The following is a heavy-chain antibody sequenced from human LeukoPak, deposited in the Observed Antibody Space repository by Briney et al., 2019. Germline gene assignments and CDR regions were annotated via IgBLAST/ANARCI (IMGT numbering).Heavy chain of an antibody. CDR2: IYYTGTT. CDR3: AKLSVYYDSGSFIDY. J-gene: IGHJ4*02. V-gene: IGHV4-59*08. D-gene: IGHD3-10*01. CDR1: GGSINNYY. Sequence: SETLSLTCTVSGGSINNYYWSWFRQPPGKTLEWVGYIYYTGTTNYNPSLTSRITMSVDTSKNQFSLKLSSVTAADTAVYYCAKLSVYYDSGSFIDYWGQGTLVTVSS.